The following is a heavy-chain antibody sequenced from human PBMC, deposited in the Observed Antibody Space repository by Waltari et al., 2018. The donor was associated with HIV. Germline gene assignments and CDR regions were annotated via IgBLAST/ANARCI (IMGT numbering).Heavy chain of an antibody. CDR2: IIPIFGTA. CDR3: ARGYCSGGSCQIGRSRTLYYYYGMDV. D-gene: IGHD2-15*01. J-gene: IGHJ6*02. Sequence: QVQLVQSGAEVKKPGSSVKVSCKASGGTFSSYAISWVRQAPGQGLEWMGGIIPIFGTANYAQKFQGRVTITADESTSTAYMELSSLRSEDTAVYYCARGYCSGGSCQIGRSRTLYYYYGMDVWGQGTTVTVSS. V-gene: IGHV1-69*01. CDR1: GGTFSSYA.